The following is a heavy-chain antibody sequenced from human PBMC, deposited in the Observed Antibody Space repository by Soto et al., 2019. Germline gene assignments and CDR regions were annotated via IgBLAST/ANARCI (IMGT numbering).Heavy chain of an antibody. Sequence: GASVKVSCKASGYTFTSYYMHWVRQAPGQGLEWMGIINPSGGSASYAQKFQGRVTMTRDTSTSTVYMELSSLRSEDTAVYYCARDGLVAAAVITDMEFWGQGTLVTVSS. D-gene: IGHD6-13*01. CDR2: INPSGGSA. V-gene: IGHV1-46*01. CDR1: GYTFTSYY. CDR3: ARDGLVAAAVITDMEF. J-gene: IGHJ4*02.